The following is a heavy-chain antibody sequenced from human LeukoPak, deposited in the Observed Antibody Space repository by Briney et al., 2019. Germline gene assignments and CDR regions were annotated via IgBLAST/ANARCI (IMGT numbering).Heavy chain of an antibody. D-gene: IGHD3-22*01. CDR1: GGSISSSGYY. J-gene: IGHJ4*02. CDR3: ARLAGDYYDSSGYFDY. CDR2: IYYSGST. V-gene: IGHV4-61*05. Sequence: SETLSLTCTVSGGSISSSGYYWSWIRQPPGKGLEWIGYIYYSGSTNYNPSLKSRVTISVDTSKNQFSLKLSSVTAADTAVYYCARLAGDYYDSSGYFDYWGQGTLVTVSS.